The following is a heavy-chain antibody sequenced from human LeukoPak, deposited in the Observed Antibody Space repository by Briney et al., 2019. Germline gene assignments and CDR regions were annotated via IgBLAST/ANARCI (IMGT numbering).Heavy chain of an antibody. V-gene: IGHV3-7*01. Sequence: GGSLRLSCAASGFAFSSYAMHWVRQAPGKGLEWVANIREDGSEKYYVDSVKGQFTISRDNAKNSLFLQMNYLRAEDTAIYYCARDLAGHYYGSGSSFDYWGQGTLVTVSS. J-gene: IGHJ4*02. D-gene: IGHD3-10*01. CDR3: ARDLAGHYYGSGSSFDY. CDR1: GFAFSSYA. CDR2: IREDGSEK.